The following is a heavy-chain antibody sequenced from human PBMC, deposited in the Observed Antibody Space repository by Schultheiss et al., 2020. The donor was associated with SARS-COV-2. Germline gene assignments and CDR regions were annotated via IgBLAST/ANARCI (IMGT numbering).Heavy chain of an antibody. CDR2: ISSSGSTI. CDR1: GFTFSSYE. CDR3: ASLYGLRDYYDSSGIYYYYGMDV. D-gene: IGHD3-22*01. Sequence: GGSLRLSCAASGFTFSSYEMNWVRQAPGKGLEWVSYISSSGSTIYYADSVKGRFTISRDNAKNSLYLQMNSLRAEDTAVYYCASLYGLRDYYDSSGIYYYYGMDVWGQGTTVTVSS. J-gene: IGHJ6*02. V-gene: IGHV3-48*03.